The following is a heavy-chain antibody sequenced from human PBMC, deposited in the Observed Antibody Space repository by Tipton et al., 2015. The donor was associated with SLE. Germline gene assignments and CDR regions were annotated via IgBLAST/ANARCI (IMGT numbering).Heavy chain of an antibody. J-gene: IGHJ4*02. CDR3: ARRTGATAGFDY. Sequence: TLSLTCTVSGGSISSSSYYWGWIRQPPGKGLEWIGSVYYSGSTHYNPSLKSRVTISVDTSKNQFSLKLSSVTAADTAVYYCARRTGATAGFDYWGQGTLVTVSS. CDR1: GGSISSSSYY. V-gene: IGHV4-39*01. CDR2: VYYSGST. D-gene: IGHD1-26*01.